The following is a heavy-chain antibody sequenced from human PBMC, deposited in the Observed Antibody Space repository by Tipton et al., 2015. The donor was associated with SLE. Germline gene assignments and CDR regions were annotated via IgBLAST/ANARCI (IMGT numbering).Heavy chain of an antibody. Sequence: TLSLTCAVYGGSFSGYCWSWIRQPPGKGLEWIGEINHSGSTNYNPSLKSRVTISVDTSKNQFSLKLSSVTAADTAVYYCARDDRVVVVPAAMGFLYGMDVWGQGTTVTVSS. CDR2: INHSGST. J-gene: IGHJ6*02. D-gene: IGHD2-2*01. CDR1: GGSFSGYC. CDR3: ARDDRVVVVPAAMGFLYGMDV. V-gene: IGHV4-34*01.